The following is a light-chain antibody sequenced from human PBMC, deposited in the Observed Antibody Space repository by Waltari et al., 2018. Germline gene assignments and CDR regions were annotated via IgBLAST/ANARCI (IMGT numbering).Light chain of an antibody. CDR3: AAWDDNLGGGV. CDR1: SSNIGGIY. Sequence: QSVLSPPPSSSGTPGQSVSIACSGSSSNIGGIYVYWCQQPPGTAPKLLIYRSNQRPSGGHAGFSGAKSGTSASLAISGVRSDDEEDYYCAAWDDNLGGGVFGGGTKLTVL. J-gene: IGLJ2*01. CDR2: RSN. V-gene: IGLV1-47*01.